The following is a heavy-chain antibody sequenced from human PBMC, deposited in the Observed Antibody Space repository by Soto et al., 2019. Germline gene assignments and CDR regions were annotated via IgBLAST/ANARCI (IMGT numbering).Heavy chain of an antibody. Sequence: ASVKVSCKASGYTFTSYDINWVRQATGQGFEWMGWMNPNSGNTGYAQKFQGRVTMTRDTSITTAYMELSSLRSEDTAVYYCARDTSSGANWFDPWGQGTLVTVSS. V-gene: IGHV1-8*01. CDR1: GYTFTSYD. CDR3: ARDTSSGANWFDP. D-gene: IGHD6-19*01. CDR2: MNPNSGNT. J-gene: IGHJ5*02.